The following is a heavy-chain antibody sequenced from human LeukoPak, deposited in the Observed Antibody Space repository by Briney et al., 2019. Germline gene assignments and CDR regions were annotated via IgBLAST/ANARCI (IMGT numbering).Heavy chain of an antibody. Sequence: PSESLSLTCAISGGSISSNYWSWIRQPPGKGLEWIGYCHYSGNTNYNPSLKSRATISVDMSKNQFSLTLNSVTAADTAVYYCARSASSTSRSAFDLWGQGGTLTASS. CDR2: CHYSGNT. CDR3: ARSASSTSRSAFDL. CDR1: GGSISSNY. V-gene: IGHV4-59*13. J-gene: IGHJ3*01.